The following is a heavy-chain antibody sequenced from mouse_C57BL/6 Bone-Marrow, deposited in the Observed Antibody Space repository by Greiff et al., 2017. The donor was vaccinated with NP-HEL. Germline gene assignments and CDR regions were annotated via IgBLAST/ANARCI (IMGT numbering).Heavy chain of an antibody. J-gene: IGHJ4*01. Sequence: VQLQQSGTVLARPGASVKMSCKTSGYTFTSYWMHWVKQRPGQGLEWIGAIYPGNSDTSYNQKFKGKAKLTAVTSASTAYMELSSLTNEDSAVYYCTRKFYYDYDEDAMDYWGQGTSVTVSS. CDR1: GYTFTSYW. V-gene: IGHV1-5*01. D-gene: IGHD2-4*01. CDR2: IYPGNSDT. CDR3: TRKFYYDYDEDAMDY.